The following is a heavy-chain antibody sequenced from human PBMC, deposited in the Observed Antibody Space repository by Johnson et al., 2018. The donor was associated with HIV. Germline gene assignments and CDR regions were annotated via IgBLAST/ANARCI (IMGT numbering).Heavy chain of an antibody. CDR1: GFTFSSYG. D-gene: IGHD4-11*01. J-gene: IGHJ3*02. CDR3: AREKTTPDAFDI. CDR2: IRYDGSDK. Sequence: QVQLVESGGGVVQPGGSLRLSCAASGFTFSSYGMHWVRQAPGKGLEWVAFIRYDGSDKYYADSVKGRLTISRDNSKNTLYLQMNSLRAEDTAVYYCAREKTTPDAFDILGQGTMVTVSS. V-gene: IGHV3-30*02.